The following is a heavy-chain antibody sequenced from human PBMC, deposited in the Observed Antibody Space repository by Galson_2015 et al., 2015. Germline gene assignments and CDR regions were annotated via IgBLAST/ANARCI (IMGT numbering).Heavy chain of an antibody. CDR2: ISWNSGSI. V-gene: IGHV3-9*01. Sequence: SLRLSCAASGFTFDDYAMHWVRHAPGKGLEWVSGISWNSGSIGYADSVKGRFTISRDNAKNSLYLQMNSLRAEDTALYYCAKDKQGDYTNPEFVYWGQGTLVTVSS. J-gene: IGHJ4*02. CDR1: GFTFDDYA. D-gene: IGHD4-17*01. CDR3: AKDKQGDYTNPEFVY.